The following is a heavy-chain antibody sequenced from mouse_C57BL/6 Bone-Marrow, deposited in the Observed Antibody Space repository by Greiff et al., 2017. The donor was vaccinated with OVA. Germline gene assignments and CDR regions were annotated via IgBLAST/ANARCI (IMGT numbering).Heavy chain of an antibody. V-gene: IGHV1-69*01. CDR2: IDPSDSYT. Sequence: QVQLQQPGAELVMPGASVKLSCKASGYTFTSYWMHWVKQRPGQGLEWIGEIDPSDSYTNYNQKFKGKSTLTVDKSSSTAYMQLSSLTSEDSAVYYYARGDDYVAYWGQGTTLTVSS. J-gene: IGHJ2*01. D-gene: IGHD2-4*01. CDR1: GYTFTSYW. CDR3: ARGDDYVAY.